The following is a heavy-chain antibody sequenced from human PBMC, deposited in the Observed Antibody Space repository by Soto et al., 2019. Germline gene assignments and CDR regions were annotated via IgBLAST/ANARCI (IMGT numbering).Heavy chain of an antibody. CDR2: ISGSGGNT. J-gene: IGHJ4*02. CDR3: AKDLAVINVFDY. D-gene: IGHD3-10*01. Sequence: EVQLLESGGGLVPPGGSLRLSCAASGFTFRSYTMTWVRQAPGKGLEWVSAISGSGGNTYYTDSVKGRFTISRDNSKNTLYLQMNSLRAEDTAVYYCAKDLAVINVFDYWGQGTLVTVSS. V-gene: IGHV3-23*01. CDR1: GFTFRSYT.